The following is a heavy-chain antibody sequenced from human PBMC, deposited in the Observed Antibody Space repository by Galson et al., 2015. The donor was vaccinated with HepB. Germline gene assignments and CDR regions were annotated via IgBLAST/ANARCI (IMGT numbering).Heavy chain of an antibody. D-gene: IGHD6-13*01. J-gene: IGHJ4*02. CDR2: IYTGGNT. Sequence: SLRLSCAASGFTVSSKYMIWVRQAPGKGPEWVSVIYTGGNTYYADSVKGRFTISRDHSKNTVSLQMNSVRAEDTAMYYCAGSLASPGAFDYWGQGTLVTVSS. CDR1: GFTVSSKY. CDR3: AGSLASPGAFDY. V-gene: IGHV3-66*01.